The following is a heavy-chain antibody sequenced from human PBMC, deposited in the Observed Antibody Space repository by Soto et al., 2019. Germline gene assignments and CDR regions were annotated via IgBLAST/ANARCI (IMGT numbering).Heavy chain of an antibody. CDR1: GFTFSNAW. V-gene: IGHV3-15*01. D-gene: IGHD2-15*01. CDR2: IKSKTDGGTA. CDR3: ATGAPINGLVFDH. Sequence: EVQLVESGGGLVKPGGSLRLSCEASGFTFSNAWVNWVRQAPGKGLEWIGRIKSKTDGGTADYAALVKGKFSISRDDSKNTLYLQINSLKTEDTAMYYCATGAPINGLVFDHWGQGTLVTVSS. J-gene: IGHJ4*02.